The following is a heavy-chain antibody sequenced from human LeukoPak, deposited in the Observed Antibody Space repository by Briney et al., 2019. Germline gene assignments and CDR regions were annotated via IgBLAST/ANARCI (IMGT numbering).Heavy chain of an antibody. Sequence: PGGSLRLSCAASGFTFSTYAMNWVRQAPGKGLEWVSSISKSSDYIKYADSVKGRFTASRDNAENSMYLQMNSLRAEDTAVYYCARVALRPIDYSNPEFDPWGQGTLVTVSS. J-gene: IGHJ5*02. CDR3: ARVALRPIDYSNPEFDP. V-gene: IGHV3-21*01. D-gene: IGHD4-11*01. CDR2: ISKSSDYI. CDR1: GFTFSTYA.